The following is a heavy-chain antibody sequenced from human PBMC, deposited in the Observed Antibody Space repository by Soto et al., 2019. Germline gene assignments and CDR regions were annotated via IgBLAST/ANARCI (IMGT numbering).Heavy chain of an antibody. Sequence: GESLKISCKGSGYSFTIYCISWVLQRPWKGREWMGRIDPSDSYTNYSPSFQGHVTISADKSISTAYLQWSSLKASDTAMYYCARQSAVAAPPYYYGMDVWGQGTTVTVSS. CDR2: IDPSDSYT. D-gene: IGHD6-19*01. V-gene: IGHV5-10-1*01. CDR3: ARQSAVAAPPYYYGMDV. J-gene: IGHJ6*02. CDR1: GYSFTIYC.